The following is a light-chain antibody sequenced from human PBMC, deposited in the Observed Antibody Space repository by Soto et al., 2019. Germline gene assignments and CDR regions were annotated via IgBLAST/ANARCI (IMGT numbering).Light chain of an antibody. V-gene: IGLV1-44*01. Sequence: QSVLTQPPSASGTPGQRVTISCSGSSSNIGSNTVTWYQQLPGTAPKLLIYSNNQRPSGVPDRFSGSKSGTSASLAISGLQSEDEADYYCAAWDDSLNGYVFGTGTKVT. CDR3: AAWDDSLNGYV. J-gene: IGLJ1*01. CDR2: SNN. CDR1: SSNIGSNT.